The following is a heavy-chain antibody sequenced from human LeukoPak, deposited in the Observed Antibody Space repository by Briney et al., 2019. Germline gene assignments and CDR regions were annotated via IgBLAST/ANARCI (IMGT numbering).Heavy chain of an antibody. J-gene: IGHJ4*02. CDR1: GYTFTVYY. V-gene: IGHV1-2*02. D-gene: IGHD6-13*01. Sequence: ASVTVSFKASGYTFTVYYMHWVRQAPGQGLEWMGWINPNSGGTNYAQKFQGRVTMTRDTSISTAYMELSRLRSDDTAVYYCARACLEDSSSWFYDYWGQGTLVTVSS. CDR2: INPNSGGT. CDR3: ARACLEDSSSWFYDY.